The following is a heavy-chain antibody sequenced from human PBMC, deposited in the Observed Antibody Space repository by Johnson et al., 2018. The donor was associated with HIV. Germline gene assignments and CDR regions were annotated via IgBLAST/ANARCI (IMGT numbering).Heavy chain of an antibody. V-gene: IGHV3-15*01. CDR1: GFTFSNAW. J-gene: IGHJ3*02. CDR2: IKSKTDGGTT. D-gene: IGHD6-19*01. Sequence: VQLVESGGGLVKPGGSLRLSCAASGFTFSNAWMSWVRQAPGKGLEWVGRIKSKTDGGTTDYAAPVKGRFTISRDDSKNTLYLQMNSLKTEDTAVYYCARDNYSSGWYWAFGDAFDIWGQGTMGTVSS. CDR3: ARDNYSSGWYWAFGDAFDI.